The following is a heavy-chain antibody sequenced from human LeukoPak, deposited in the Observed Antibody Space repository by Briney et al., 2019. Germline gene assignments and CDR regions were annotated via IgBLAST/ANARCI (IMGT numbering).Heavy chain of an antibody. CDR3: ASVDTAMVA. CDR2: ISGSGGST. V-gene: IGHV3-23*01. Sequence: GGSLRLSCAASGFTFSAAPMIWVRQVSGKGLEWVSAISGSGGSTYYADSVKGRFTISRDNSKNTLYLQMNSLRAEDTAVYYCASVDTAMVAWGQGTLVTVSS. D-gene: IGHD5-18*01. CDR1: GFTFSAAP. J-gene: IGHJ4*02.